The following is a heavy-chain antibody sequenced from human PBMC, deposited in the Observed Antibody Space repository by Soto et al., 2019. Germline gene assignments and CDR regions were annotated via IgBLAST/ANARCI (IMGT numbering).Heavy chain of an antibody. D-gene: IGHD2-21*01. CDR2: IHFSGET. Sequence: QVQLQESGPGLMKPSQTLSLTCTVSGASIGRGGYYWTWIRQHPGKALEWMGHIHFSGETNYNPSLVGRLTMSIDTWTNQFAQNLAAVAAADAAMYYCARDQGGDLAYWGQGTLVTVSS. J-gene: IGHJ4*02. CDR1: GASIGRGGYY. V-gene: IGHV4-31*03. CDR3: ARDQGGDLAY.